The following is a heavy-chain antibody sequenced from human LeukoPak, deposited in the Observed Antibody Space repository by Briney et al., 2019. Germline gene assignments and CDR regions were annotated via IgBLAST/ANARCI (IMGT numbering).Heavy chain of an antibody. V-gene: IGHV4-39*01. CDR1: GGSISSSSYY. CDR3: ARSSIVTAIPPYYFDY. D-gene: IGHD2-21*02. CDR2: IYYSGST. Sequence: PSETLSLTCTVSGGSISSSSYYWGWIRQPPGKGLEWIGSIYYSGSTYYNPSLKSRVTISVDTSKNQLSLKLSSVTAADTAVYYCARSSIVTAIPPYYFDYWGQGTLVTVSS. J-gene: IGHJ4*02.